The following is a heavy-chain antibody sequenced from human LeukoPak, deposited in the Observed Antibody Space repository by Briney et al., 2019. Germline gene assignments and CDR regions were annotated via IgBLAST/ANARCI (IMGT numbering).Heavy chain of an antibody. CDR2: IYYSGST. D-gene: IGHD3-22*01. J-gene: IGHJ5*02. CDR1: GGSVSSGSYY. V-gene: IGHV4-61*01. Sequence: SETLSLTCTVSGGSVSSGSYYWSWIRQPPGKGLEWIGYIYYSGSTNYNPSLKSRVAISVDTSKNQFSLKLSSVTAADTAVYYCASSSAAEEFDPWGQGTLVTVSS. CDR3: ASSSAAEEFDP.